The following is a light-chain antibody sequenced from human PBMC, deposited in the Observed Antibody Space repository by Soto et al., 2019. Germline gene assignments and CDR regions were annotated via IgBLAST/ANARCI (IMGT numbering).Light chain of an antibody. CDR1: QSVSSSY. Sequence: EIVLSQSPGTLSLSPGERATLSCRASQSVSSSYLAWYQQKPGQAPRLLIYGASSRATGIPDRFSGSGSGTDITLTISRLEPEDFAVYYCQEYFGYTFGQGTKLEIK. J-gene: IGKJ2*01. V-gene: IGKV3-20*01. CDR2: GAS. CDR3: QEYFGYT.